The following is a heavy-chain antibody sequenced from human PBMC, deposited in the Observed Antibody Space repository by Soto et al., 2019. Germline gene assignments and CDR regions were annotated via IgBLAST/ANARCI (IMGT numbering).Heavy chain of an antibody. J-gene: IGHJ6*03. V-gene: IGHV1-3*01. CDR3: ARGLDRGGYDPRYYYYYYMDV. CDR2: INAGNGNT. D-gene: IGHD3-16*01. Sequence: ASVKVSCKASGYTFTSYAMHWVRQAPGQRLEWMGWINAGNGNTKYSQKFQGRVTITRDTSASTAYMELSSLRSEDTAVYYCARGLDRGGYDPRYYYYYYMDVWGKGTTVTVSS. CDR1: GYTFTSYA.